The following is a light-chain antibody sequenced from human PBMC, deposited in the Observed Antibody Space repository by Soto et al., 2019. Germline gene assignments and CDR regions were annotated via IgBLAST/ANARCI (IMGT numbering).Light chain of an antibody. V-gene: IGKV4-1*01. CDR3: QQYLTTPLT. J-gene: IGKJ4*01. CDR1: QSVLYSSNNENY. CDR2: WAS. Sequence: DIVMTQSPDSLAVSLGERATINCKSSQSVLYSSNNENYLAWYQQKPRQPPKLLVYWASTRETGVPDRFSGSGSGTDFTLTISGLQAEDVAVYYCQQYLTTPLTFGGGTKVEI.